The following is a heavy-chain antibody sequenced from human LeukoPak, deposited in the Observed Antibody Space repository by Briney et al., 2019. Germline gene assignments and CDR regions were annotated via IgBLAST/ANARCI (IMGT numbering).Heavy chain of an antibody. CDR2: INPSGGNT. Sequence: ASVKVSCKASGYTFTSYYMHWVRQAPGQGLEWMGIINPSGGNTSYAQNFQGRVTMTRDTSTSPVYMELSSLRSEDTALYYCARDRGGGSDYYPYFDYWGQETLVTVSS. CDR1: GYTFTSYY. V-gene: IGHV1-46*01. CDR3: ARDRGGGSDYYPYFDY. J-gene: IGHJ4*02. D-gene: IGHD3-22*01.